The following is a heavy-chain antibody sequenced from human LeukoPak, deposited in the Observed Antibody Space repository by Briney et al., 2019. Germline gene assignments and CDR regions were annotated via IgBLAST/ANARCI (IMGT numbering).Heavy chain of an antibody. CDR1: GLTFSTSG. CDR3: ATETNGRHYDY. D-gene: IGHD1-14*01. J-gene: IGHJ4*02. Sequence: GGSLRLSCTTSGLTFSTSGFNWVRQAPGKGLEWVASIGPAGFDRYHADSIKGRFTISRDNANNFLYLQMDSLRAEDTAVYYCATETNGRHYDYWGQGTLLTVSS. CDR2: IGPAGFDR. V-gene: IGHV3-21*06.